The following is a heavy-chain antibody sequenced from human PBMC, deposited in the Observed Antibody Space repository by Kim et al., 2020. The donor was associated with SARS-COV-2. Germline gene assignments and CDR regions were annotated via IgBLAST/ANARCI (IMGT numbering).Heavy chain of an antibody. V-gene: IGHV3-7*03. CDR2: ISADGSHI. CDR3: AAWTGNSNY. Sequence: GGSLRLSCAASGFSFSNSWMNWVRQAPGKGLEWVANISADGSHIRYVDSVKGRITISRDDAKNSLYLQMDSLRVEDTAMYYCAAWTGNSNYWGQGTQVTV. D-gene: IGHD1-7*01. J-gene: IGHJ4*02. CDR1: GFSFSNSW.